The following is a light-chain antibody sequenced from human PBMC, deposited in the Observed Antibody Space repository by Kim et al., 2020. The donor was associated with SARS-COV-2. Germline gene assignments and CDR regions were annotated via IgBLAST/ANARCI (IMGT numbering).Light chain of an antibody. CDR2: QAS. J-gene: IGLJ2*01. Sequence: SVSPRQTASIACSGDKLGDKYACWYQQKPGQSPVLVSYQASERPSGIPGRFSGSNAGNTATLAISGTQAMDEADYYCQAWDSSTVVFGGGTQLTVL. CDR3: QAWDSSTVV. CDR1: KLGDKY. V-gene: IGLV3-1*01.